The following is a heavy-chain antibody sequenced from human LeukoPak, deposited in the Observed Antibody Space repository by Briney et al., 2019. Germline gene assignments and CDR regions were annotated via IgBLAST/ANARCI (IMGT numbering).Heavy chain of an antibody. V-gene: IGHV3-15*01. J-gene: IGHJ6*03. CDR2: IKSKIDGGTT. CDR1: GFTFTNAW. CDR3: TTDHQTTVSPYYYYYYMDV. Sequence: GGSLRLSCAASGFTFTNAWMSWVRQAPGKGLEWVGRIKSKIDGGTTDYAAPVKGRFTISRDDSKNTLYLQMDSLKTEDTAVYYCTTDHQTTVSPYYYYYYMDVWGKGTTVTVSS. D-gene: IGHD4-11*01.